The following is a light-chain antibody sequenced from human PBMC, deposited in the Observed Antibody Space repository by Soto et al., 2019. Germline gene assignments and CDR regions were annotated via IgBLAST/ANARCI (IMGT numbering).Light chain of an antibody. Sequence: QSVLTQPASVSGSPGQSITISCTGTSSDVGGYNYVSWYQQHPGKAPKLMIYEVSNRPSGVSNRFSGSKSGNTASLTISGLQAEDEADYYCSSYTSSSSVFVTGAKVTVL. V-gene: IGLV2-14*01. J-gene: IGLJ1*01. CDR1: SSDVGGYNY. CDR3: SSYTSSSSV. CDR2: EVS.